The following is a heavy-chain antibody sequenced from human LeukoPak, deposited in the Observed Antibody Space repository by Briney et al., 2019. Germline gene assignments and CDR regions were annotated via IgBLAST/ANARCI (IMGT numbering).Heavy chain of an antibody. CDR3: ARDAEMATTYYFDY. D-gene: IGHD5-24*01. CDR2: IKWDGGRT. CDR1: GFTFDDHG. Sequence: GGSLRLSCAASGFTFDDHGMSWVRQAPGKGLEWVSGIKWDGGRTGYADSVKGRFTISRDNSKNTLYLQMNSLRPEDTAVYYCARDAEMATTYYFDYWGQGTLVTVSS. J-gene: IGHJ4*02. V-gene: IGHV3-20*04.